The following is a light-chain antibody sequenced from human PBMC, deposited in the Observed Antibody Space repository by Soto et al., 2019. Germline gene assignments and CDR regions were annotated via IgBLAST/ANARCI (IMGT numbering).Light chain of an antibody. CDR2: AAS. J-gene: IGKJ1*01. V-gene: IGKV1-8*01. CDR1: QAIISN. Sequence: AIRMTQSPSSFSASTGDRVTISCRASQAIISNLAWYQQKPGMAPRLLIYAASTLQSGVPSRFSGSGSGTDFTLTISRLQSEDFATYYCQQYYSYPRTFGQGTKVEIK. CDR3: QQYYSYPRT.